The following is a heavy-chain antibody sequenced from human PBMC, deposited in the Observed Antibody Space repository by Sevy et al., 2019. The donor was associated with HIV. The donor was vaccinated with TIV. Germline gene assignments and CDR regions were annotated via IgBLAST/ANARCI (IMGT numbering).Heavy chain of an antibody. J-gene: IGHJ5*02. D-gene: IGHD2-15*01. Sequence: ASVKVSCKASGYTFTGYYMHWVRQAPGQGLEWMGWINPNSSGTNYAQKFQGRVTMTRDTSISTAYMELSRLRSDDTAVYYCARERAYCSGGPYNPRGWFVPWGQGTLVTDSS. CDR2: INPNSSGT. CDR3: ARERAYCSGGPYNPRGWFVP. CDR1: GYTFTGYY. V-gene: IGHV1-2*02.